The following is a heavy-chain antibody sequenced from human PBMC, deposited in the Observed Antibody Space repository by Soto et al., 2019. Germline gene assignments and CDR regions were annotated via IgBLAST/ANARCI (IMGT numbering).Heavy chain of an antibody. V-gene: IGHV1-24*01. CDR2: FDPEDGET. CDR1: GYTLTELS. J-gene: IGHJ3*02. Sequence: GASVKVSCKVSGYTLTELSMHWVRQAPGKGLEWMGGFDPEDGETIYAQKFQGRVTMTEDTSTDTAYTELSSLRSEDTAVYYCATSLLKGSSGYYNDAFDIWGQGTMVTVSS. CDR3: ATSLLKGSSGYYNDAFDI. D-gene: IGHD3-22*01.